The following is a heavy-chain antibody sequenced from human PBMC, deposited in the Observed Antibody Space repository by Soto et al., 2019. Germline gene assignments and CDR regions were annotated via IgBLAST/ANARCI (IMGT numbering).Heavy chain of an antibody. CDR3: ARDKHSVSDFYGPPYNWFDP. CDR2: IYYSGST. CDR1: GGSISSAGYY. J-gene: IGHJ5*02. D-gene: IGHD2-21*01. V-gene: IGHV4-31*03. Sequence: PSETLSLTCTVSGGSISSAGYYWSWIRQHPGKGLEWIGCIYYSGSTYYTPSLRSRVSISLDTSKNQFSLKLSSVTAADTAVYFCARDKHSVSDFYGPPYNWFDPWGQGTLVSVSA.